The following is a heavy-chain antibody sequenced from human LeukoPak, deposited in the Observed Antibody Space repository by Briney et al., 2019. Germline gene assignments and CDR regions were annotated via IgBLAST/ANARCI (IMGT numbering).Heavy chain of an antibody. CDR2: ISGSGVHT. CDR3: AKDVRGGDTTIEPIDY. V-gene: IGHV3-23*01. CDR1: EFTFSTYA. D-gene: IGHD5-18*01. J-gene: IGHJ4*02. Sequence: GGSLRLSCAASEFTFSTYAMAWVRQAPGKGLEWVSGISGSGVHTYYPDSVKGRFTISRDNSKNILHLQMHSLRAEDTAVYYCAKDVRGGDTTIEPIDYWGQGTLVTVSS.